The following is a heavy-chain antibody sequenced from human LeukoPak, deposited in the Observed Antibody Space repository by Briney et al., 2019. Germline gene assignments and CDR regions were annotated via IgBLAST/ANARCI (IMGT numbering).Heavy chain of an antibody. D-gene: IGHD3-16*02. CDR1: GFTFSSYW. J-gene: IGHJ6*02. Sequence: GGSLRLSCAASGFTFSSYWMHWVRQAPGKGLVWVSRINSDGSSTSYADSVEGRFTISRDNAKNTLYLQMNSLRAEDTAVYYCARAKPLGSYYYYGMDVWGQGTTVTVSS. CDR3: ARAKPLGSYYYYGMDV. CDR2: INSDGSST. V-gene: IGHV3-74*01.